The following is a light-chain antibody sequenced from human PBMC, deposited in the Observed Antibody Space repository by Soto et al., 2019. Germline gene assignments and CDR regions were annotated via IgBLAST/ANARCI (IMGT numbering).Light chain of an antibody. CDR2: DAS. CDR3: QQRLKWPRT. J-gene: IGKJ2*01. V-gene: IGKV3-11*01. Sequence: EVVLTQSPAPLSLSPGERATLSCGASQSVSTYLDWYQQKPGQAPRLLIYDASKRATGIPPRFSGSGSGTDFTLTITSLEPEDFAIYYCQQRLKWPRTFGQGTKLEIK. CDR1: QSVSTY.